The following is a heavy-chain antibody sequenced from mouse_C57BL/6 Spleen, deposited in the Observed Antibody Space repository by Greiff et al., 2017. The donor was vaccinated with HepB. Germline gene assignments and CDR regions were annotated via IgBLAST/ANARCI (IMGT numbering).Heavy chain of an antibody. CDR2: IDPSDSYT. D-gene: IGHD2-14*01. CDR3: ARGGGTAEYYAMGY. Sequence: QVQLQQPGAELVKPGASVKLSCKASGYTFTSYWMQWVKQRPGQGLEWIGEIDPSDSYTNYNQKFKGKATLTVDTSSSTAYMQLSSLTSEDSAVYYCARGGGTAEYYAMGYWGQGTTVTVAS. CDR1: GYTFTSYW. J-gene: IGHJ4*01. V-gene: IGHV1-50*01.